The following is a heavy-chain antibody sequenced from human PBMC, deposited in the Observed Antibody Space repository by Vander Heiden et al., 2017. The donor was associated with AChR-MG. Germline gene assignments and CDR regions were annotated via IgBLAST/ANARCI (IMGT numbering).Heavy chain of an antibody. V-gene: IGHV3-21*01. J-gene: IGHJ4*02. CDR2: ISSSSIYV. CDR1: GFPFRSYG. D-gene: IGHD5-12*01. Sequence: EVQRVESGGGLVKPGGSLRFACASSGFPFRSYGLNWVRQAPGKGLGWVSSISSSSIYVYYADSVKGRFSISRDNAKNSLYLPMNSLRAEATAVYYCGGGYDWPIPSDYWGQGTLVTVSS. CDR3: GGGYDWPIPSDY.